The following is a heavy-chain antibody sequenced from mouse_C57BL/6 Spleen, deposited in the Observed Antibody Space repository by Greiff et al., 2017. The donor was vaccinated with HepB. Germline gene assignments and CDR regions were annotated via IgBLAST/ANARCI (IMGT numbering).Heavy chain of an antibody. CDR3: ASSYYGNYFDV. CDR1: GYTFTSYW. CDR2: IYPGSGST. Sequence: QVQLKQPGAELVKPGASVKMSCKASGYTFTSYWITWVKQRPGQGLEWIGDIYPGSGSTNYNEKFKSKATLTVYTSSSTAYMQLSSLTSEDSAVYYCASSYYGNYFDVWGTGTTVTVSS. D-gene: IGHD2-10*01. J-gene: IGHJ1*03. V-gene: IGHV1-55*01.